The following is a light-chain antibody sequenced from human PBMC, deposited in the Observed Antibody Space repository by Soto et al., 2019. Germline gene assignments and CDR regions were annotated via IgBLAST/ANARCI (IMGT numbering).Light chain of an antibody. CDR3: QKYGSSGT. J-gene: IGKJ1*01. CDR2: GAA. CDR1: QSVFSSL. Sequence: EIVMTQSPATLSVSPGXRVTLSCRASQSVFSSLAWYQQKPGQAPRLLIYGAATRATGIPDRFSGSGSGTDFTLTISRLEPEDFAVYYCQKYGSSGTFGQGTKVDIK. V-gene: IGKV3-20*01.